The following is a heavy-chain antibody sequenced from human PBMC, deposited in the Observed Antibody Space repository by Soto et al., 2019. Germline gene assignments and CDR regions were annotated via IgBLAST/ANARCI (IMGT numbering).Heavy chain of an antibody. CDR2: TYYNGNA. D-gene: IGHD3-10*01. J-gene: IGHJ4*02. CDR1: GGSIDRSNYY. V-gene: IGHV4-39*01. Sequence: QLQLQESGPGLVKPSETLSLTWNVSGGSIDRSNYYWDWLRQPPGKGLEWIGTTYYNGNAYYNPSLRDRVSMSVDTSKNQFSLKLIFVTAADTAVYYCARHFVAVVIKGWGYWGQGKLVTVSS. CDR3: ARHFVAVVIKGWGY.